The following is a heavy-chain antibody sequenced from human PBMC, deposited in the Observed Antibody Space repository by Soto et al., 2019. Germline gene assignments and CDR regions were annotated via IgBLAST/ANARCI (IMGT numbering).Heavy chain of an antibody. J-gene: IGHJ5*02. CDR1: GGTFSSYA. CDR3: AREWYGGNGWSWFDP. Sequence: QVQLVQSGAEVKKPGSSVKVSCKASGGTFSSYAISWVRQAPGQGLEWMGGIIPIFGTATYAQKFQGRVTITADDSTSTAYMELSSLRSEDTAVYYGAREWYGGNGWSWFDPWGQGTLVTVSS. D-gene: IGHD2-15*01. CDR2: IIPIFGTA. V-gene: IGHV1-69*01.